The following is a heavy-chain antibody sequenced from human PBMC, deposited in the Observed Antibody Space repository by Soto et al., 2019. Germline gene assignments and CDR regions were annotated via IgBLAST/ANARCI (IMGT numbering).Heavy chain of an antibody. CDR1: EFSFNSYT. CDR3: VRTEVPHSGSYCYLDY. Sequence: PGGSLRLSCVASEFSFNSYTMYWVRQAPGKGLEWAAVISYDGSNKYNADSVKGRFTISRANSKNTLYLEMNSLRAEDTAVYYYVRTEVPHSGSYCYLDYWGQGTLVTVSS. V-gene: IGHV3-30-3*01. J-gene: IGHJ4*02. CDR2: ISYDGSNK. D-gene: IGHD1-26*01.